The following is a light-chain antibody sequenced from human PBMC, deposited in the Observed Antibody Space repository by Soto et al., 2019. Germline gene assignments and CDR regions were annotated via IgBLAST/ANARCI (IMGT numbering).Light chain of an antibody. J-gene: IGKJ3*01. V-gene: IGKV1-27*01. CDR2: AAS. CDR3: QEYHSPPFT. CDR1: QGISNS. Sequence: DIQMTQSPSSLSASVGDTVTITCRASQGISNSLAWYQQKPGKVSDLLIYAASTLQSGVPSHFSGSGSGTDFTLTISSLQPEDVATYYCQEYHSPPFTFGPGTKVDIK.